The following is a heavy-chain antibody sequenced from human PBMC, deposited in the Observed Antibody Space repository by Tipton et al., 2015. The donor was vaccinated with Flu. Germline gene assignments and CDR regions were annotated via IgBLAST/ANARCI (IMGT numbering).Heavy chain of an antibody. J-gene: IGHJ5*02. CDR3: TRGTIYYDSRGFEYYRFGP. CDR2: VSSSGST. Sequence: TLSLTCTVSGDSITSGNYYWTWIWQSAGKGLEWIGRVSSSGSTRYNPSLKGRATISLDMSRNQFSLKLISVTAADTAVYYCTRGTIYYDSRGFEYYRFGPWGQGSLVSVSS. D-gene: IGHD3-22*01. V-gene: IGHV4-61*02. CDR1: GDSITSGNYY.